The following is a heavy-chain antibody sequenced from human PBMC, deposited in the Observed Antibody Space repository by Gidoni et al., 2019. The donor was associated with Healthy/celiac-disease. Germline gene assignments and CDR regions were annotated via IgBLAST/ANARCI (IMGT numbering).Heavy chain of an antibody. Sequence: QVQLQESGPGLVTPSQTLSLPCTVSGGSISSGGYYWSWIRQHPGKGLEWIGYIYYSGSTYYNPSLKSRVTISVDTSKNQFSRKLSSVTAADTAVYYCARGLTMVRGVIIEYYFDYWGQGTLVTVSS. D-gene: IGHD3-10*01. V-gene: IGHV4-31*03. J-gene: IGHJ4*02. CDR2: IYYSGST. CDR3: ARGLTMVRGVIIEYYFDY. CDR1: GGSISSGGYY.